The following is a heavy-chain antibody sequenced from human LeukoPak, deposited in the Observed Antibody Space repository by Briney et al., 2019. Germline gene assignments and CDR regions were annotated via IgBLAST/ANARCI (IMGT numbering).Heavy chain of an antibody. D-gene: IGHD6-19*01. CDR3: ARQGYISGQGFRNNWFDP. Sequence: SETLSLTCTVSGGSISSSSFYWGWIRQPPGKGLEWIGTIFCSGSTYYNPSLRSRVTMSVDTSKNQFSLRLSSVTAADTAVYYCARQGYISGQGFRNNWFDPWGQGSLVTVSS. CDR1: GGSISSSSFY. V-gene: IGHV4-39*01. J-gene: IGHJ5*02. CDR2: IFCSGST.